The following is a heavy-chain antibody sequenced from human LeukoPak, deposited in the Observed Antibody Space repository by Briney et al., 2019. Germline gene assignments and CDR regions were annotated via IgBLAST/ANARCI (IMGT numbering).Heavy chain of an antibody. Sequence: EASVKVSCKASGYTFTDYAITWVRQAPGQGLEWMGWISTYNTNTNYAQKFQDRVAMTTDTSTSTAYMELRSLRSDDTAIYYCARRSYCGADCDGKALDYWGQGTLVTVSS. J-gene: IGHJ4*02. CDR1: GYTFTDYA. CDR2: ISTYNTNT. V-gene: IGHV1-18*01. CDR3: ARRSYCGADCDGKALDY. D-gene: IGHD2-21*01.